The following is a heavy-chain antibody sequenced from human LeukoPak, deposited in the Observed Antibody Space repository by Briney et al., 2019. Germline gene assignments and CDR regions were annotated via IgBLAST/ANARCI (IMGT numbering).Heavy chain of an antibody. V-gene: IGHV1-2*02. CDR3: ARGVNGGNSASDY. Sequence: ASVKVSCKASGYTFTGYYMHWVRQAPGQGLEWMGWINPKSGGTNYAQRFQGRVTMTRDTSISTAYMELSRLRSDDTAVYYCARGVNGGNSASDYWGQRTLVTVSS. CDR1: GYTFTGYY. CDR2: INPKSGGT. J-gene: IGHJ4*02. D-gene: IGHD4-23*01.